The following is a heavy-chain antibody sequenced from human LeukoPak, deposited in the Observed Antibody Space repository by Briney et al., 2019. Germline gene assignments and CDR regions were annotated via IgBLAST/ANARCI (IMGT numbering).Heavy chain of an antibody. Sequence: GGSLRLSCAASGFTFSNYGMHWVRQAPGKGLEWVAVIINDGRNKYYADSVKGRFTISRDNSKNSVYLQMNSLRGEDTAVYYCAKTPMTNGWYYFDYWGQGSLVTVSS. J-gene: IGHJ4*02. D-gene: IGHD6-19*01. CDR1: GFTFSNYG. CDR2: IINDGRNK. V-gene: IGHV3-30*18. CDR3: AKTPMTNGWYYFDY.